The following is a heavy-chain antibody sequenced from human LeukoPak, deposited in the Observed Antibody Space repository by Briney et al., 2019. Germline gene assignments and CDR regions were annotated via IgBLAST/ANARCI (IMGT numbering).Heavy chain of an antibody. CDR3: ARLGDGYNGVDL. CDR2: IYYSGST. V-gene: IGHV4-39*01. J-gene: IGHJ2*01. CDR1: GGSISSSSYY. D-gene: IGHD5-24*01. Sequence: SETLSLTCTVSGGSISSSSYYWGWIRQPPGRGLEWIGSIYYSGSTYYNPSLKSRVTISVDTSKNQFSLKLSSVTAADTAVYYCARLGDGYNGVDLWGRGTLVTVSS.